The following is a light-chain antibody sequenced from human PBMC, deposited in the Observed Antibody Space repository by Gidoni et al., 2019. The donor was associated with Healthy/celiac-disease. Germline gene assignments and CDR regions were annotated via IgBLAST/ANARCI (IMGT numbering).Light chain of an antibody. J-gene: IGKJ4*01. CDR1: QSVSSSY. V-gene: IGKV3-20*01. CDR2: GAS. CDR3: QQYGSSPPLT. Sequence: IVLTQSPGTLSLSAGERATLSCRASQSVSSSYLAWYQQKPTQAPRLLLYGASSRSTGIPDRFSGSGSGTEFTLTISRLEPEEFAVYYCQQYGSSPPLTFGGGTKVEIK.